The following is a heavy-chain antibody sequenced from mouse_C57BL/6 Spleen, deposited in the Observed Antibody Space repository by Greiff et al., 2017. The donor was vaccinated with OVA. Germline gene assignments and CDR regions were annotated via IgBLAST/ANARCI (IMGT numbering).Heavy chain of an antibody. J-gene: IGHJ3*01. CDR3: ALFSNPPWFAY. D-gene: IGHD2-5*01. Sequence: QVQLQQPGAELVRPGSSVKLSCKASGYTFTSYWMDWVKQRPGQGLEWIGNIYPSDSETHYNQKFKDKATLTVDKSSSTAYMQLSSLTSEDSAVYYCALFSNPPWFAYWGQGTLVTVSA. V-gene: IGHV1-61*01. CDR1: GYTFTSYW. CDR2: IYPSDSET.